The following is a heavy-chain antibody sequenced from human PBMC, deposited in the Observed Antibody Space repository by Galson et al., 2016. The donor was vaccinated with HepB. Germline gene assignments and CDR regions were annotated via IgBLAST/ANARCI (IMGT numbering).Heavy chain of an antibody. CDR1: GDSVSSNSAA. CDR2: TFYRSKWYS. Sequence: CAISGDSVSSNSAAWSWIRQSPSRGLEWLGRTFYRSKWYSEYSASVKSRITFNADTSKNQFSLQLSSVTPEDTGVYYWARDGASAGARMLVYWGQGVLVTVSS. V-gene: IGHV6-1*01. J-gene: IGHJ4*02. CDR3: ARDGASAGARMLVY. D-gene: IGHD6-13*01.